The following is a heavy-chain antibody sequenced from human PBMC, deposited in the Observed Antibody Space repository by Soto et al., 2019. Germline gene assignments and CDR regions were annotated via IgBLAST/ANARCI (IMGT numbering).Heavy chain of an antibody. V-gene: IGHV4-39*01. D-gene: IGHD6-25*01. CDR1: GGSISSSSYY. J-gene: IGHJ5*01. CDR2: IYYSGST. CDR3: ARNYTSGWFDS. Sequence: SETLSLTCTVSGGSISSSSYYWGWIRQPPGKGLEWIGSIYYSGSTYYNPSLKSRVTISVDTSKNQFSLKLSSVTAADTAVYYCARNYTSGWFDSWGQGTLVTVSS.